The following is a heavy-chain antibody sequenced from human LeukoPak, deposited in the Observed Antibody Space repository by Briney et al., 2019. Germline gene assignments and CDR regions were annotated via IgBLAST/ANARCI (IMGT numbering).Heavy chain of an antibody. D-gene: IGHD3-22*01. CDR1: SFXSYW. CDR2: IYPGDSDT. Sequence: SFXSYWXGWVRQLPGKGLEWMGIIYPGDSDTRYSPSFQGQVTISADKSISTAYLQWSSLKASDTAMYYCARQDYYDSSGYYYEFDYWGQGTLVTVSX. V-gene: IGHV5-51*01. J-gene: IGHJ4*02. CDR3: ARQDYYDSSGYYYEFDY.